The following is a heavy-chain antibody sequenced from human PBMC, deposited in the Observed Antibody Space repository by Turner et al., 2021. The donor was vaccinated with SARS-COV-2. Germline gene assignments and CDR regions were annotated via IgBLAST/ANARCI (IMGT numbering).Heavy chain of an antibody. J-gene: IGHJ6*02. Sequence: QVQLVQSGAAVKKPGSSVRVSCTASGGTFSSYTISWVRQAPGQGLEWMGRIIPILGIAKYAQKFQGRVTITADKSTSTAYMELSSLRSEDTAVYYCARDEGEIAAAGIVYYYGMDVWGQGTTVTVSS. CDR3: ARDEGEIAAAGIVYYYGMDV. CDR2: IIPILGIA. CDR1: GGTFSSYT. V-gene: IGHV1-69*08. D-gene: IGHD6-13*01.